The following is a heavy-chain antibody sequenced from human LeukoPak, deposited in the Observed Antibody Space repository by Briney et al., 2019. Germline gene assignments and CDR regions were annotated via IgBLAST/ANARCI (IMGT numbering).Heavy chain of an antibody. D-gene: IGHD3-10*01. CDR3: ARLGLNYGSGAGYFDY. CDR2: IYPGDSDT. V-gene: IGHV5-51*01. J-gene: IGHJ4*02. Sequence: GESLKISCKGSGYSFTSYWIGWVRQMPGKGLEWMGIIYPGDSDTRYSPSFQGQVTISADKSISTAYLQWSSLKASDTAMYYCARLGLNYGSGAGYFDYWGQGTLVTVSS. CDR1: GYSFTSYW.